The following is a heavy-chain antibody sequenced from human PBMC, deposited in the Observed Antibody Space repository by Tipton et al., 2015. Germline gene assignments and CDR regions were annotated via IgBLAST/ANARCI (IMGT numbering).Heavy chain of an antibody. J-gene: IGHJ6*02. CDR3: AKVLNARWYGEMDV. Sequence: SLRLSCAASGFTFIDYAMSWVRQAPGKGLEWVAAITSSGGSTHYADSVKGRFTISRDNAANTLYLQMDNLRAEDTALYYCAKVLNARWYGEMDVWGRGTKVTVSS. V-gene: IGHV3-23*01. CDR2: ITSSGGST. CDR1: GFTFIDYA. D-gene: IGHD3-10*01.